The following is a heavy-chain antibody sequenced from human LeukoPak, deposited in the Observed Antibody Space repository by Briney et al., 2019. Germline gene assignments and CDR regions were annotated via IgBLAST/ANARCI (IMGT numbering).Heavy chain of an antibody. CDR2: INRSGGST. D-gene: IGHD6-25*01. Sequence: APVKVSCKASGYTFTSYYMHWVRQAPGQGLEWMGIINRSGGSTSYAQKFQGRVTMTRDTSTSTVYMELSSLRSEDTAVYYCATRTAALIDYWGQGTLVTVSS. CDR3: ATRTAALIDY. J-gene: IGHJ4*02. CDR1: GYTFTSYY. V-gene: IGHV1-46*01.